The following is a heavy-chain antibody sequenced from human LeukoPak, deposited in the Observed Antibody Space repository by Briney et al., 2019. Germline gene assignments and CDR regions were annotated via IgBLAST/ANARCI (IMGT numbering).Heavy chain of an antibody. J-gene: IGHJ6*02. Sequence: ASVKVSCKASGYTFTSYGISWVRQAPGQGLEWMGWISAYNGNTNYAQKLQGRVTMTTDTSTSTAYMELRSLRSDDTAVYYCASRGRRDYYDSSGYYWDYYGMDVWGQGTMVTVSS. V-gene: IGHV1-18*01. CDR3: ASRGRRDYYDSSGYYWDYYGMDV. CDR1: GYTFTSYG. CDR2: ISAYNGNT. D-gene: IGHD3-22*01.